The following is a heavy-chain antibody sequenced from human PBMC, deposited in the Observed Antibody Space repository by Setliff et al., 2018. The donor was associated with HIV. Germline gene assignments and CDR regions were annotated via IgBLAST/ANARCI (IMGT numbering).Heavy chain of an antibody. CDR2: LNAGYGNT. J-gene: IGHJ4*02. Sequence: VASVKVSCKASGYTFSNHTIHWVRQAPGKRPEWMGWLNAGYGNTKYSQKLQGRVTITRDISASTAYMELSSLRSEDTAVYYCARSGLVYDDVLTGPPTDYWGQGTLVTVPQ. CDR3: ARSGLVYDDVLTGPPTDY. D-gene: IGHD3-9*01. CDR1: GYTFSNHT. V-gene: IGHV1-3*01.